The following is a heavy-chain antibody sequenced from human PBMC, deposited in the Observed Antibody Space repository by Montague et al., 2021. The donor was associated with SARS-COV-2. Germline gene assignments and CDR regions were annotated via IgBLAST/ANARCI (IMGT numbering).Heavy chain of an antibody. CDR2: IGGGGDTT. J-gene: IGHJ6*02. Sequence: SLRLSCAASGFTFSTYAMSWVRQAPGKGLEWVSTIGGGGDTTYYADSVKGRFTISRDNSKNTVFLQMNCLRAEDTATYYCAKDSGYSSGVWGQGTTVTVSS. CDR1: GFTFSTYA. CDR3: AKDSGYSSGV. V-gene: IGHV3-23*01. D-gene: IGHD6-19*01.